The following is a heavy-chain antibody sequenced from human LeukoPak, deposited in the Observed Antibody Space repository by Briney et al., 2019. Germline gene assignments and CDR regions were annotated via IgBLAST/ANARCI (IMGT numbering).Heavy chain of an antibody. J-gene: IGHJ4*02. D-gene: IGHD5-12*01. CDR1: GGSIGSHY. V-gene: IGHV4-59*11. CDR2: INYSGST. CDR3: ARGGGSADY. Sequence: SETLSLTCTVSGGSIGSHYWSWIRQPPGKGLEWIGYINYSGSTNYNPSLSSRLTISEDTSKNQFSLKLSSVTAADTAVYYCARGGGSADYWGQGTLVTVSS.